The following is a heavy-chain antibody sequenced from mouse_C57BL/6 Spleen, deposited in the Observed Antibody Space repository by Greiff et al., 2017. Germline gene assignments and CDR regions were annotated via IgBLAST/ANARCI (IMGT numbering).Heavy chain of an antibody. Sequence: EVKVEESGGGLVQPGGSMKLSCVASGFTFSNYWMNWVRQSPEKGLEWVAQIRLKSDNYATHYAESVKGRFTISRDDSKSSVYLQMNNLRAEDTGIYYCTIYYDYGWFAYWGQGTLVTVSA. J-gene: IGHJ3*01. CDR3: TIYYDYGWFAY. V-gene: IGHV6-3*01. CDR1: GFTFSNYW. CDR2: IRLKSDNYAT. D-gene: IGHD2-4*01.